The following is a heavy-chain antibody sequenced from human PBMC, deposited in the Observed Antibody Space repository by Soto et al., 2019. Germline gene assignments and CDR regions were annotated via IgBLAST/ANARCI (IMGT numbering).Heavy chain of an antibody. J-gene: IGHJ4*02. Sequence: SETLSLTCTVSGGSVSSGNQYWSWIRQPPGKGLEWIGYIYNSGSTDYNPSLKSRVSISVDTSKDQFSLNLSSVTAADTAMYLCASGSSVSAYIDSWGQGTLVTVSS. CDR2: IYNSGST. V-gene: IGHV4-61*01. CDR1: GGSVSSGNQY. D-gene: IGHD6-13*01. CDR3: ASGSSVSAYIDS.